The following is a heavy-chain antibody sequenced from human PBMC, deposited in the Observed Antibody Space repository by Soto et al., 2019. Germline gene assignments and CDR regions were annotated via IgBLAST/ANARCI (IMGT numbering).Heavy chain of an antibody. V-gene: IGHV3-15*07. J-gene: IGHJ4*02. CDR1: GFTFSNAW. D-gene: IGHD3-3*01. CDR2: IKSKTDGGTT. CDR3: TTARSLQYYDFWSGYYY. Sequence: GGSLRLCCAASGFTFSNAWMNWVRQAPGKGLEWVGRIKSKTDGGTTDYAAPVKCRFTISRDDSKNTLYLQMNSLKTEDTAVYYCTTARSLQYYDFWSGYYYWGQGTLVTVSS.